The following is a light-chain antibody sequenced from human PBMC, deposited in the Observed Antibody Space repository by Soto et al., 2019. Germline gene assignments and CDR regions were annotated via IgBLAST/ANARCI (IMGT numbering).Light chain of an antibody. Sequence: QLVLTQPPSLSGTPGQRVTISCSGSTSNIAGNTVHWYQHLPETAPKLLIYIDDQRPSGVPDRFSGSKSGTSASLAISGLQSEDEADYSCATWDDSLNAAVFGGGTQLTVL. CDR3: ATWDDSLNAAV. J-gene: IGLJ7*01. CDR2: IDD. CDR1: TSNIAGNT. V-gene: IGLV1-44*01.